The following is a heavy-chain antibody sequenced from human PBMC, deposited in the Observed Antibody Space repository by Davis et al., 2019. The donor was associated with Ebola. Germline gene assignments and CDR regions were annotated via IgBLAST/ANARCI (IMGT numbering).Heavy chain of an antibody. CDR3: TTGFWSGYYTPYYYGMDV. J-gene: IGHJ6*02. D-gene: IGHD3-3*01. CDR1: GFTFSSYS. Sequence: GESLKISCAASGFTFSSYSMNWVRQAPGKGLEWVGRIKSKTDGGTTDYAAPVKGRFTISRDDSKNTLYLQMNSLKTEDTAVYYCTTGFWSGYYTPYYYGMDVWGQGTTVTVSS. V-gene: IGHV3-15*07. CDR2: IKSKTDGGTT.